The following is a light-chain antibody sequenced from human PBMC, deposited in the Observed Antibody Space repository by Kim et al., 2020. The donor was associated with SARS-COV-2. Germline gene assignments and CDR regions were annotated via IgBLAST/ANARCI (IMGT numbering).Light chain of an antibody. Sequence: ASVGERVTSTGRASQSIAGYLNWCQQKAGKAPELLIYAASTLQSGVPSRFSGSGSGTDFTLTISSLQPEDFATYYCQQSYSIPVTFGGGTKVDIK. V-gene: IGKV1-39*01. J-gene: IGKJ4*01. CDR3: QQSYSIPVT. CDR2: AAS. CDR1: QSIAGY.